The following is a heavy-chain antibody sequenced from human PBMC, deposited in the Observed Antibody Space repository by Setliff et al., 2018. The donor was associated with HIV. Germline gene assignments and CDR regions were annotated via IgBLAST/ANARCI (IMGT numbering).Heavy chain of an antibody. V-gene: IGHV4-59*12. D-gene: IGHD6-6*01. CDR1: GGSMSSYY. CDR2: IYYTGST. Sequence: SETLSLTCTVSGGSMSSYYWSWIRQPPGKGLEWIGSIYYTGSTDYNPSLMSRVTISLDTPKNQFSLKLNSVTAADTAVYYCARDQSIAARYLFDPWGQGTLVTVSS. CDR3: ARDQSIAARYLFDP. J-gene: IGHJ5*02.